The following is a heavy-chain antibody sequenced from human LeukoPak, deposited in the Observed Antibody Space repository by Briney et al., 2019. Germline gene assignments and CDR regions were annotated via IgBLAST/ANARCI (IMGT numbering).Heavy chain of an antibody. V-gene: IGHV3-23*01. D-gene: IGHD5-24*01. CDR3: AKVQEMGTILPPFHY. Sequence: PGGSLRLSCAASGFTFSSYAMSWVRQAPGKGLEWVSDISGSGGVTYYADSVKGRFTISRDNSKNTLYLQGNSLRAADTSVYYCAKVQEMGTILPPFHYWGQGTLVTVSS. CDR2: ISGSGGVT. CDR1: GFTFSSYA. J-gene: IGHJ4*02.